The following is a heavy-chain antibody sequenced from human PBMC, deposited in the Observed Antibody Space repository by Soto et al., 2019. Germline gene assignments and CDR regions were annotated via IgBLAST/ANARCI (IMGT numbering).Heavy chain of an antibody. CDR2: IHPGDSDT. Sequence: GESLKISCKGSGYSFTSYWFGWARQMPGKGLEWMGIIHPGDSDTRYSPSFQGQVTISADKSISTAYVQWSSLKASDTAMYYCARQRYGGKYYYGMDVWGQGTTVTVS. CDR3: ARQRYGGKYYYGMDV. V-gene: IGHV5-51*01. CDR1: GYSFTSYW. J-gene: IGHJ6*02. D-gene: IGHD5-18*01.